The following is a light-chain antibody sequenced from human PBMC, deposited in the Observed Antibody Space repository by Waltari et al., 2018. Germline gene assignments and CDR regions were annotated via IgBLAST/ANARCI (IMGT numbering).Light chain of an antibody. J-gene: IGLJ7*01. Sequence: QSVLTQPPSVSAAPGQRVTISCSGGSSNIGNNYVSWYRQFPGTAPKLLIYENTARPSGIPGRSSGSKSGTSATLDITGLQAGDEADDYCGTWDSSLSGAVFGGGTHLTVL. V-gene: IGLV1-51*02. CDR2: ENT. CDR3: GTWDSSLSGAV. CDR1: SSNIGNNY.